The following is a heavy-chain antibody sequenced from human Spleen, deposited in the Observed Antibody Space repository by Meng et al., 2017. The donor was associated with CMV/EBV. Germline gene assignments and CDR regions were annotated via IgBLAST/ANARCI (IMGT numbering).Heavy chain of an antibody. D-gene: IGHD3-22*01. J-gene: IGHJ3*02. V-gene: IGHV4-30-4*08. Sequence: SETLSLTCTVSGGSISTGDYYWSWIRQPPGKGLEWIGYIYYSGSTYYNLSLKSRVTISVDTSKNQFSLKLSSVTAADTAVYYCARDNDSSGLDIWGQGTMVTVSS. CDR2: IYYSGST. CDR1: GGSISTGDYY. CDR3: ARDNDSSGLDI.